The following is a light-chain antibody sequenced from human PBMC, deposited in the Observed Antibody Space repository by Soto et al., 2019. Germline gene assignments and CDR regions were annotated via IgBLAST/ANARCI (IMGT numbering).Light chain of an antibody. CDR2: ENT. CDR1: SSNIGAVFD. CDR3: QSYDSGLSGWL. Sequence: QSVLTHPPSVSGAPGQRVTVSCTGSSSNIGAVFDVHWYQQVPGTAPKLLIYENTKRPSGVPDRFSGSKSGTSASLAITGLQSEDEADYYCQSYDSGLSGWLFGGGTKVTVL. J-gene: IGLJ2*01. V-gene: IGLV1-40*01.